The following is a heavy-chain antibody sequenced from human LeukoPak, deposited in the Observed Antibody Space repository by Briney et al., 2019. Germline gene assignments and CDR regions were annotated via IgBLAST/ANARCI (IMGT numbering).Heavy chain of an antibody. CDR1: GYTFTSYA. CDR3: ARAEYDFWSGYSNWFDP. Sequence: ASVKVSCKASGYTFTSYAMNWVRQAPGQGLEWMGWINTNTGNPTYAQGFTGRFVFSLDTSVSTAYLHISSLKAEDTAVYYCARAEYDFWSGYSNWFDPWGQGTLVTVSS. D-gene: IGHD3-3*01. J-gene: IGHJ5*02. V-gene: IGHV7-4-1*02. CDR2: INTNTGNP.